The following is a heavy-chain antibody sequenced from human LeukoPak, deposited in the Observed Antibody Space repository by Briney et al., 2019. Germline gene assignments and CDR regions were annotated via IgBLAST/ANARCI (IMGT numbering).Heavy chain of an antibody. D-gene: IGHD3-10*01. CDR1: GGSISSSSYY. V-gene: IGHV4-39*01. J-gene: IGHJ5*02. CDR2: IYYSGST. Sequence: PSETLSLTCTVSGGSISSSSYYWGWIRQPPGKGLESIGSIYYSGSTYYNPSLKSRVTISVDTSKNQFSLKLSSVTAAETAVYYCARRFRGVFNWFDPWGQGTLVSVSS. CDR3: ARRFRGVFNWFDP.